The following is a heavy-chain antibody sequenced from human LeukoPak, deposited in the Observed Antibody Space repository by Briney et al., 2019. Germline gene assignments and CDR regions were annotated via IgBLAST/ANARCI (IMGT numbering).Heavy chain of an antibody. CDR3: ARGLMLANDDAFDN. CDR2: IWDTEIT. V-gene: IGHV4-59*01. D-gene: IGHD2-8*01. Sequence: SETQSLTCTVSGGSIRSYFWSWLRQPPGKGLEWIGYIWDTEITDYNPSLKSRVTISLDTSKNHFSLKLRSVTAADTALYFCARGLMLANDDAFDNWGQGTLDTVSS. CDR1: GGSIRSYF. J-gene: IGHJ3*02.